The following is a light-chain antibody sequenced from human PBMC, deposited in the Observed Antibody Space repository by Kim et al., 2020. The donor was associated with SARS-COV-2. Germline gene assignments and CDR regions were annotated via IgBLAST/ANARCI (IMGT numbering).Light chain of an antibody. V-gene: IGLV2-14*03. Sequence: QSVVTQPASVSGSPGQSITISCTGTSSDVDGYNYVSWYQQYPGKAPKLMIYDVFKRPSGVSNRFSGSKSGNTASLTISGLQAEDEAEYYCASYRSSGYVFGTGTKVTVL. CDR2: DVF. J-gene: IGLJ1*01. CDR3: ASYRSSGYV. CDR1: SSDVDGYNY.